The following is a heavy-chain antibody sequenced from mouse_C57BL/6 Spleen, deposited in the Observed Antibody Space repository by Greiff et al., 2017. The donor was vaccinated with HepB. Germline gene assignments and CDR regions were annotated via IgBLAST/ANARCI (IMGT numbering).Heavy chain of an antibody. V-gene: IGHV1-4*01. Sequence: QVQLQQSGAELARPGASVKMSCKASGYTFTSYTMHWVKQRPGQGLEWIGYINPSSGYTKYNQKFKDKATLTADKSSSTAYMQLSSLTSEDSAVYYCARSFTTVVAKGWYFDVWGTGTTVTVSS. D-gene: IGHD1-1*01. CDR3: ARSFTTVVAKGWYFDV. J-gene: IGHJ1*03. CDR1: GYTFTSYT. CDR2: INPSSGYT.